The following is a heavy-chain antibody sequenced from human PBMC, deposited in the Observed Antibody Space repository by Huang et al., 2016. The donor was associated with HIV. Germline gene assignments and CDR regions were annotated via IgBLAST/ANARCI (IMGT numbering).Heavy chain of an antibody. CDR1: GGSISSSSYY. CDR2: IYYLGNT. D-gene: IGHD6-19*01. Sequence: LQLQESGPGLVKSSETLSLICTVSGGSISSSSYYWGWIRQPAGKGPEWSGSIYYLGNTYYNPPLKSRVTISVDTSKNQFSLKVNSVTAADTAVYYCARHGRVAGHYYNNMDVWGRGTTVTVSS. J-gene: IGHJ6*02. V-gene: IGHV4-39*01. CDR3: ARHGRVAGHYYNNMDV.